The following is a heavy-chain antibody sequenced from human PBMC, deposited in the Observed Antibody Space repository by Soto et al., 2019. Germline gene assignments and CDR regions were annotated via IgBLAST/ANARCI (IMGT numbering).Heavy chain of an antibody. CDR2: IIPIFGTA. Sequence: QVQLVQSGAEVKKPGSSVKVSCKASGGTFSSYAISWVRQAPGQGLEWMGGIIPIFGTANYAQKFQGRVKITEDKYTRTAYMELSSMRSEDTAVYYCARGAPRGHCGGDCYDFDYWGQGTLVTVSS. CDR1: GGTFSSYA. CDR3: ARGAPRGHCGGDCYDFDY. J-gene: IGHJ4*02. D-gene: IGHD2-21*02. V-gene: IGHV1-69*06.